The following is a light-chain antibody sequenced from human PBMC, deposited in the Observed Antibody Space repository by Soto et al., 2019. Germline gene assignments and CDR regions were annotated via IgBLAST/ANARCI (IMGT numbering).Light chain of an antibody. Sequence: DIQMTQSPSPLSASVGDRVTITCRSSQSISSYVNWYQQKPGLAPRLLIFAASNLQTGVPSRFSGSGSGTDFTLTISSLQPEDFGTYFRQHTYSTPFTFRPGTKVDI. CDR1: QSISSY. CDR3: QHTYSTPFT. CDR2: AAS. J-gene: IGKJ3*01. V-gene: IGKV1-39*01.